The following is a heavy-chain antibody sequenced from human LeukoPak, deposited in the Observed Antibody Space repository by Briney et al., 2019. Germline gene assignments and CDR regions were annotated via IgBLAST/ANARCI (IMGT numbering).Heavy chain of an antibody. CDR3: ARHGGWAFDI. CDR1: GGSISSYY. CDR2: IYYSGST. D-gene: IGHD6-19*01. J-gene: IGHJ3*02. V-gene: IGHV4-59*08. Sequence: SETLSLTCTVSGGSISSYYWSWIRQPSGKGLEWIGYIYYSGSTNYNPSLKSRVTISVDTSKNQFSLKLSSVSAADTAVYYCARHGGWAFDIWGQGTMVTVSS.